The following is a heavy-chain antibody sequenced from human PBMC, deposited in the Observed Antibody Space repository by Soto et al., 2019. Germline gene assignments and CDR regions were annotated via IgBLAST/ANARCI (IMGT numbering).Heavy chain of an antibody. CDR1: GFTFSSYW. Sequence: GGSLRLSCAVSGFTFSSYWMHWVRQAPGKGLVWVSRINSDGSSTSYADSVKGRFTISRDNAKNTLYLQMNSLRAEDAAVYYCARVPMVRGVIGFDYWGQGTLVTVSS. J-gene: IGHJ4*02. D-gene: IGHD3-10*01. CDR3: ARVPMVRGVIGFDY. V-gene: IGHV3-74*01. CDR2: INSDGSST.